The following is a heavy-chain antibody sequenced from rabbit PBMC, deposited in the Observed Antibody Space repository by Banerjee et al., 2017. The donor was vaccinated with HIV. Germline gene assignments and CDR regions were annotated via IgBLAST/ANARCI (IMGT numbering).Heavy chain of an antibody. Sequence: QEQLKESGGGLVQPGGSLTLTCTASGFSFSSSYWICWVRQAPGKGLEWIACIGAGSTSTYYATWAKGRFTISKTSSTTVTLQMTSLTAADTATYFCARENDDYGDWGLWGPGTLVTVS. CDR1: GFSFSSSYW. D-gene: IGHD2-1*01. V-gene: IGHV1S45*01. CDR2: IGAGSTST. CDR3: ARENDDYGDWGL. J-gene: IGHJ4*01.